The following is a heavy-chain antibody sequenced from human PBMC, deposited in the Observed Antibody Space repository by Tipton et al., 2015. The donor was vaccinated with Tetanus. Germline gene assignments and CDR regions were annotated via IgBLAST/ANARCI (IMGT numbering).Heavy chain of an antibody. CDR1: GGSISSGVYY. D-gene: IGHD1-1*01. Sequence: TLSLTCTVSGGSISSGVYYWGWLRQDPGKGLEWIGRISYSGNTAYNPSLKSRVAISVDTSKNQFSLKLSSVTATDTAVYYCAAQIISTDRGGWFDPWGQGTLVTVSS. CDR3: AAQIISTDRGGWFDP. CDR2: ISYSGNT. J-gene: IGHJ5*02. V-gene: IGHV4-39*01.